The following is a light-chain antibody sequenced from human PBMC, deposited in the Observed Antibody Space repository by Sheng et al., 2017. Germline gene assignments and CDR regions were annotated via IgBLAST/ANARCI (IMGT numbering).Light chain of an antibody. CDR1: QSISTW. J-gene: IGKJ2*01. CDR3: QQYNSYPYT. CDR2: KAS. V-gene: IGKV1-5*03. Sequence: DIQMTQSPSTLSPSVGDRVTITCRASQSISTWLAWYQQKAGKVPKLLIYKASNLESGVPSRFSGSGSGTEFTLTISSLQPDDFATYYCQQYNSYPYTFGQGTKLEIK.